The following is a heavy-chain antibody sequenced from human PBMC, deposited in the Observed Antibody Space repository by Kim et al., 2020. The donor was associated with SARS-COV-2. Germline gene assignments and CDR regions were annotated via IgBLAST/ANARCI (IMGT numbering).Heavy chain of an antibody. CDR3: ARGGSSWYAHFDY. J-gene: IGHJ4*02. V-gene: IGHV1-69*01. D-gene: IGHD6-13*01. Sequence: YAKKFQGRVTITADESTSTAYMELSSLRSEDTAVYYCARGGSSWYAHFDYWGQGTLVTVSS.